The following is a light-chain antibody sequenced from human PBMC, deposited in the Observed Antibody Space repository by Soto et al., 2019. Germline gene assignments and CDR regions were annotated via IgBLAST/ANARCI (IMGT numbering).Light chain of an antibody. J-gene: IGKJ4*01. Sequence: DIQMTQSPSTLSASVGDRVTITCRASQSISSWLAWYQQKPGKAPNLLIYDASSLESGVPSRFSGSGSGTEFTLTISSLQPDDFATYYCQQYNNYPLTLGGGTKVEIK. CDR2: DAS. CDR3: QQYNNYPLT. V-gene: IGKV1-5*01. CDR1: QSISSW.